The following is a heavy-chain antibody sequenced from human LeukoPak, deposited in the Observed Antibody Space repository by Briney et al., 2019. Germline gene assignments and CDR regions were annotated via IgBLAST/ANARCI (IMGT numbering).Heavy chain of an antibody. CDR1: GGSISSGDYY. D-gene: IGHD2-2*01. Sequence: SETLSLTCTVSGGSISSGDYYWSWIRQPPGKGLEWIGYIYYSGSTYYNPSLKSRVTISVDTSKNQFSLKLSSVTAADTAVYYCARFTDSTGDDYWGQGTLVTVSS. V-gene: IGHV4-30-4*01. CDR2: IYYSGST. CDR3: ARFTDSTGDDY. J-gene: IGHJ4*02.